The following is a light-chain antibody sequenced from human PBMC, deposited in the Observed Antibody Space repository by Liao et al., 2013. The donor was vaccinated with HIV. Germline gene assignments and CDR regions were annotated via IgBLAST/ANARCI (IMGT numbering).Light chain of an antibody. V-gene: IGLV3-1*01. J-gene: IGLJ2*01. CDR1: KLGNKY. CDR2: QDN. CDR3: QVWDSSSQDVV. Sequence: SYELTQPPSVSVSPGQTASITCSGDKLGNKYTCWYQQKPGQSPVLVIYQDNKRPSGIPERFSGSNSGNTATLTISRVEAGDEADYYCQVWDSSSQDVVFGGGTKLTV.